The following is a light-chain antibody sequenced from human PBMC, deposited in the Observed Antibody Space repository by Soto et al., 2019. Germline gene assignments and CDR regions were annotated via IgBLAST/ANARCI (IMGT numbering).Light chain of an antibody. J-gene: IGKJ1*01. Sequence: DVQMTQSPSSLSASVGDRVTITCRASQSVSIYLNWYQQKPGKAPNLLXSAASSLQNGVPSRFRGSGSGTDFTLTISGLQPEDFANYYCQPSYSTPPWTFGQGTKVDIK. V-gene: IGKV1-39*01. CDR2: AAS. CDR3: QPSYSTPPWT. CDR1: QSVSIY.